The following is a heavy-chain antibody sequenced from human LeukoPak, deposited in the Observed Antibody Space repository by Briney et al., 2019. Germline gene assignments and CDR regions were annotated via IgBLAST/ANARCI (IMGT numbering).Heavy chain of an antibody. D-gene: IGHD3-16*01. CDR3: AKGYYDYVLGSYYFDY. CDR1: GFTFSSYA. CDR2: ISGSGGST. Sequence: PGGSLRLSCAASGFTFSSYAMSWVRQAPGKGLEWVSAISGSGGSTYYADSVKGRFTISRDNSKNTLYLQMNSLRAEDTAVYYCAKGYYDYVLGSYYFDYWGQGILVTVSS. V-gene: IGHV3-23*01. J-gene: IGHJ4*02.